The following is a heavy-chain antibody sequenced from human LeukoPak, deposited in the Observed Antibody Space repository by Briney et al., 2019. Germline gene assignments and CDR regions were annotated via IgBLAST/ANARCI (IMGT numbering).Heavy chain of an antibody. CDR2: ISYDGSNK. J-gene: IGHJ6*03. V-gene: IGHV3-30*18. D-gene: IGHD6-19*01. CDR1: GFTFSSYG. Sequence: GGSLRLSCAASGFTFSSYGMHWVRQAPGKGLEWVAVISYDGSNKYYADSVKGRFTISRDNPKNTLYLHMNSLRAEDTAVYFCAKGSKAVLFTRDHYMDVWGKGTTVTISS. CDR3: AKGSKAVLFTRDHYMDV.